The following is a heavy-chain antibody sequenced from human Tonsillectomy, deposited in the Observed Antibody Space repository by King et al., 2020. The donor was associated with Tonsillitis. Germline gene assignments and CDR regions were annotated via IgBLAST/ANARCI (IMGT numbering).Heavy chain of an antibody. V-gene: IGHV3-30-3*01. Sequence: VQLVESGGGVVQPGRSLRLSCAASGFTISSYALHWVRQAPGKGLEWVAIFPYDGGNTYYADSVKGRFTISRDNSKNTLYLQMNSLRDEDTAVYYCARDGCGYSSNDLVCLDVWGQGTTVTVSS. J-gene: IGHJ6*02. CDR3: ARDGCGYSSNDLVCLDV. D-gene: IGHD5-12*01. CDR2: FPYDGGNT. CDR1: GFTISSYA.